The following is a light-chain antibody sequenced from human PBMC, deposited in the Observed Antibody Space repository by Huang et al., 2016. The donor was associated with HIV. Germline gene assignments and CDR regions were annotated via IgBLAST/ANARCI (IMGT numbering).Light chain of an antibody. V-gene: IGKV3-15*01. CDR2: GAS. CDR3: QQYNNWPMYT. J-gene: IGKJ2*01. CDR1: QSVSNK. Sequence: EIVMTQSPVTLSVSPGERATLSCRASQSVSNKLAWYQHKPGQAPWILIYGASTRASGVPARFSGRGSGTAFTLTISSLQSEDYGVYYCQQYNNWPMYTFGQGTKLEIK.